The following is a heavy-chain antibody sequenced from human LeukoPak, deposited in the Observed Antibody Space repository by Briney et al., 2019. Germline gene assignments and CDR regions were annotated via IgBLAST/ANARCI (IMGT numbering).Heavy chain of an antibody. CDR2: ISDSGSTK. D-gene: IGHD2-15*01. J-gene: IGHJ4*02. CDR1: GFTFSSYE. V-gene: IGHV3-48*03. CDR3: AKAPVTTCRGAFCYPFDY. Sequence: GGSLRLSCAASGFTFSSYEMNWVRQAPGKGLEWVSYISDSGSTKYYADSAKGRFTISRDSSKNTLFLQMNRLRPEDAAVYYCAKAPVTTCRGAFCYPFDYWGLGTLVTVSS.